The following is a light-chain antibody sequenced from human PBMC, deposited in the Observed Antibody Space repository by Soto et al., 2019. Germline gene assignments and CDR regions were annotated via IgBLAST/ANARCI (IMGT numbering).Light chain of an antibody. V-gene: IGLV2-14*01. CDR2: DVS. J-gene: IGLJ2*01. Sequence: QSVLTQPASVSGSPGQSITISCTGSSSDVGGYNYVSWHQQHPGKAPKLMIYDVSNRPSGVSNRFSGSKSGNTASLTISGLQTEDEADYYCSSYSSSSTLSVIFGGGTKVTVL. CDR1: SSDVGGYNY. CDR3: SSYSSSSTLSVI.